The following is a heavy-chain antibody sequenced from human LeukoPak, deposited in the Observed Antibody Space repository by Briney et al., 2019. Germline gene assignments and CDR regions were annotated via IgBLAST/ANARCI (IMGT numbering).Heavy chain of an antibody. CDR3: ARGTLSGAQVPYKYGMDV. V-gene: IGHV1-69*04. J-gene: IGHJ6*02. CDR2: IIPILGIA. Sequence: SVKVPCKASGGTFSSYAISWVRQAPGQGLEWMGRIIPILGIANYAQKFQGRVTITADKSTSTAYMELSSLRSEDTAVYYCARGTLSGAQVPYKYGMDVWGQGTTVTVSS. CDR1: GGTFSSYA. D-gene: IGHD1-26*01.